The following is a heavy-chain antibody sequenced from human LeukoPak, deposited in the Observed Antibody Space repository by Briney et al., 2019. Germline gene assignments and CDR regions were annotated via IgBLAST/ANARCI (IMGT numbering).Heavy chain of an antibody. Sequence: GGSLRLSCAASGFTVSSNYMSWVRQAPGKGLEWVSVIYSGGSTYYADSVKGRFTISRDNSKNTLYLQMNSLRAEDTAVYYCARLGVEVVKIDDYWGQGTLVTVSS. CDR1: GFTVSSNY. D-gene: IGHD3-3*01. J-gene: IGHJ4*02. CDR3: ARLGVEVVKIDDY. V-gene: IGHV3-66*04. CDR2: IYSGGST.